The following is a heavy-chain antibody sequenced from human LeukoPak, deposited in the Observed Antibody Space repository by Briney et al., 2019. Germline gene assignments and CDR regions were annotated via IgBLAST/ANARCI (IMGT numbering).Heavy chain of an antibody. CDR3: ARVKRLRYFDWPYAFDI. CDR1: GFAVGSNY. V-gene: IGHV3-53*01. J-gene: IGHJ3*02. Sequence: GGSLRLSCVASGFAVGSNYMSWVRQAPGKGLEWVSLIYSGGAIRYADSVKGRFTISRDSSKNTLYLQMNSLRAEDTAVYYCARVKRLRYFDWPYAFDIWGQGTMVTVSS. D-gene: IGHD3-9*01. CDR2: IYSGGAI.